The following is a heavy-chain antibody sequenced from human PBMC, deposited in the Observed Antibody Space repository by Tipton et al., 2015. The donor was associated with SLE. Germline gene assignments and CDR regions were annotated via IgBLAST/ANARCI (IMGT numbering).Heavy chain of an antibody. CDR2: LYDGGST. J-gene: IGHJ6*03. V-gene: IGHV4-39*07. CDR3: ARTEVRGVIAMEV. CDR1: GDSVSRSWYL. D-gene: IGHD3-10*01. Sequence: TLSLTCTVSGDSVSRSWYLWGWIRQAPGKGLEWIGTLYDGGSTHDNPSPRSRVTISVDTSKNQFSLKLSSVTAADTAVYYCARTEVRGVIAMEVWGKGTTVTVSS.